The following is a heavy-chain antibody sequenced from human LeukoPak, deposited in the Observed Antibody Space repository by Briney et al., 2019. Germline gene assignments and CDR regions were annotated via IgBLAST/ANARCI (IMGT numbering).Heavy chain of an antibody. Sequence: GGSLGLSCLGSGFSFGDFALSWFRQAPGKGLEWVGFIRGKASGATTEYAASVKGRFSISRDESKTIAYLQMNSLKPEDTAVYYCSRDKYGDYITAFDIWGQGTMVTVSS. CDR1: GFSFGDFA. V-gene: IGHV3-49*03. J-gene: IGHJ3*02. CDR3: SRDKYGDYITAFDI. CDR2: IRGKASGATT. D-gene: IGHD4-17*01.